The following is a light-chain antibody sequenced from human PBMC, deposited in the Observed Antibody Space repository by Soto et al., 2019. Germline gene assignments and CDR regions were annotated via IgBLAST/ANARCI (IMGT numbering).Light chain of an antibody. V-gene: IGLV2-14*01. CDR3: SSYTTSSTQV. J-gene: IGLJ3*02. CDR2: EVS. CDR1: RSDVGYYNY. Sequence: QSALTQPASVSGSPGQSITISCTGTRSDVGYYNYVSWYQHHPGKAPKLMIYEVSNRPSGVSNRFSGSKSGNTASLTISGLHAEDEADYYRSSYTTSSTQVFGGGTKLTVL.